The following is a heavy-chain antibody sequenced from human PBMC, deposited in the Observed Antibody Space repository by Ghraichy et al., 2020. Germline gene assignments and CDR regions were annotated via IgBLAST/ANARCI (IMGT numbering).Heavy chain of an antibody. J-gene: IGHJ6*02. D-gene: IGHD4-23*01. Sequence: GGSLRLSCVGSGFTFSSYSMNWVRQSPGKGLEWVSYITSSSRTISYADSVKGRFTISRDNAQNSLYLQMSSLRDEDTAVYYCARGSKVVRFFYYDGMDVWGQGTTVTVSS. CDR3: ARGSKVVRFFYYDGMDV. CDR1: GFTFSSYS. CDR2: ITSSSRTI. V-gene: IGHV3-48*02.